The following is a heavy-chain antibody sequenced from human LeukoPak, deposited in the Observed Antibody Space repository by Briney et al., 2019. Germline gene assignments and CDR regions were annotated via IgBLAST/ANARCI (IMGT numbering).Heavy chain of an antibody. Sequence: PGGSLRLSCAASGFTFSSYAMHWVRQAPGKGLEWVAFIRYDGSNKYYADSVKGRFTISRDNSKNTLYLQMNSLRAEDTAVYYCALGDIVVVPEGDYWGQGTLVTVSS. CDR2: IRYDGSNK. J-gene: IGHJ4*02. CDR1: GFTFSSYA. D-gene: IGHD2-2*01. V-gene: IGHV3-30*02. CDR3: ALGDIVVVPEGDY.